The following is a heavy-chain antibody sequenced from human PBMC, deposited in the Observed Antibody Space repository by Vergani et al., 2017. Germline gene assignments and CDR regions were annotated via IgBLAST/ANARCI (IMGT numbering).Heavy chain of an antibody. V-gene: IGHV1-69*06. CDR3: ARDGQEDFWSGPGDYYYYMDV. CDR1: GGTFSSYA. Sequence: QVQLVQSGAEVKKPGSSVKVSCKASGGTFSSYAISWVRQAPGQGLEWMGGIIPIFGTANYAQKFQGRVTMTRDTSTSTVYMRLSSLRSEDTAVYYCARDGQEDFWSGPGDYYYYMDVWGKGTTVTVSS. CDR2: IIPIFGTA. D-gene: IGHD3-3*01. J-gene: IGHJ6*03.